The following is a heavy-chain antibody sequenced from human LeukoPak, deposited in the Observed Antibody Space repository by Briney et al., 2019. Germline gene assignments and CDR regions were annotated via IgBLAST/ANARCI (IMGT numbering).Heavy chain of an antibody. CDR3: ARGFDSSGYSFDY. CDR2: MNPNSGNT. V-gene: IGHV1-8*02. J-gene: IGHJ4*02. CDR1: GYTFTAYY. Sequence: ASVKVSCKASGYTFTAYYIHWVRQATGQGLEWMGWMNPNSGNTGYAQKFQGRVTMTRNTSISTAYMELSSLRSEDTAVYYCARGFDSSGYSFDYWGQGTLVTVSS. D-gene: IGHD3-22*01.